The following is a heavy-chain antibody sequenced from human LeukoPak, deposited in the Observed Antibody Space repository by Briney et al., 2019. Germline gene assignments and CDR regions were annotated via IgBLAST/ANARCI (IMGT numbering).Heavy chain of an antibody. Sequence: ASVKVSCKASGYTFTRYGITWVRQAPGQGLEWMGWISTYNGKTNYGQKVQDRVTMTTDTSTSTVYMELRSLRSDDTALYFCARDFSNFSYGTWFDPWGQGTLVTVSS. D-gene: IGHD1-1*01. CDR1: GYTFTRYG. CDR3: ARDFSNFSYGTWFDP. J-gene: IGHJ5*02. CDR2: ISTYNGKT. V-gene: IGHV1-18*01.